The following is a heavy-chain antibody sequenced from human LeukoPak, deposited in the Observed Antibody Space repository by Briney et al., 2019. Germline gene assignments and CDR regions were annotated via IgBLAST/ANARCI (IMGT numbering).Heavy chain of an antibody. CDR2: FDPEDGET. CDR1: GYTLTELS. CDR3: ATRGYSSSWYVY. D-gene: IGHD6-13*01. V-gene: IGHV1-24*01. J-gene: IGHJ4*02. Sequence: ASVKVSCKVSGYTLTELSMHWVRQAPGKGLEWTGGFDPEDGETIYAQKFQGRVTMTEDTSTDTAYMELSSLRSEDTAVYYCATRGYSSSWYVYWGQGTLVTVSS.